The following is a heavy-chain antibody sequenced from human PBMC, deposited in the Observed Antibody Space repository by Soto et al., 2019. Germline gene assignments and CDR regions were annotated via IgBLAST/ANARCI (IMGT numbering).Heavy chain of an antibody. J-gene: IGHJ4*02. CDR3: ARSSSSWSRGFDY. V-gene: IGHV1-2*02. D-gene: IGHD6-13*01. CDR1: GYTFTGYY. Sequence: RASVKVSCKASGYTFTGYYMHWVRQAPGQGLEWMGWINPNSGGTNYAQKFQGRVTMTRDTSISTAYMELSRLRSDDTAVYYCARSSSSWSRGFDYWGQGTLVTVSS. CDR2: INPNSGGT.